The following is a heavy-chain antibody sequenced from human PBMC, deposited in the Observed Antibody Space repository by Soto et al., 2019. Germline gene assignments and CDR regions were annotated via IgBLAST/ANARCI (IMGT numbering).Heavy chain of an antibody. CDR3: AKDQYDILTGYYVGYYSYGMDV. Sequence: EVQLLESGGGLVQPGGSLRLSCAASGFTFSSYAMSWVRQAPGKGLEWVSAISGSGGSTYYADSVKGRFTISRDNSKNTLYLQMNSLRAEDTAVYYCAKDQYDILTGYYVGYYSYGMDVWGQGTTVTVSS. CDR1: GFTFSSYA. V-gene: IGHV3-23*01. D-gene: IGHD3-9*01. CDR2: ISGSGGST. J-gene: IGHJ6*02.